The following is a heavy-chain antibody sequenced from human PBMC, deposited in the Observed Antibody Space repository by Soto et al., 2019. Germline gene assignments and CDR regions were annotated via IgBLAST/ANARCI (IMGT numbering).Heavy chain of an antibody. D-gene: IGHD1-1*01. CDR2: ITASGGAT. J-gene: IGHJ4*02. CDR1: GFSFTSYA. CDR3: AKNLQGNWNPEY. V-gene: IGHV3-23*01. Sequence: PGGSLRLSCADAGFSFTSYAMTWVRQAPGKGPEWVSGITASGGATFYADSVKGRFTISRDNSKNTVYLQMNSLRAEDTALYYCAKNLQGNWNPEYWGQGTLVTVSS.